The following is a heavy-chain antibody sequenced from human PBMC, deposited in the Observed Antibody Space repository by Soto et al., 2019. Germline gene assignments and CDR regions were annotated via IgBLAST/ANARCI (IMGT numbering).Heavy chain of an antibody. Sequence: SETLSLTCTVSGGSISSYYWSWIRQPPGKGLEWIGYIYYSGSTNYNPSLKSRVTISVDTSKNQFSLKLSSVTAADTAVYYCASSSVSKTIQYYFDYWGQGTLVTVSS. CDR2: IYYSGST. V-gene: IGHV4-59*01. CDR1: GGSISSYY. CDR3: ASSSVSKTIQYYFDY. D-gene: IGHD3-3*01. J-gene: IGHJ4*02.